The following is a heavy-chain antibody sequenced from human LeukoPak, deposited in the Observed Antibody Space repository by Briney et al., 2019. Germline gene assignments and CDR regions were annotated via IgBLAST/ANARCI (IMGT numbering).Heavy chain of an antibody. D-gene: IGHD3-22*01. Sequence: GGSLRLSCAASGFTFSSYAMHWVRQAPGKGLEWVAFIRNDGSNKYSADSVKGRFTISRDNSKNTLYLQMNSLRAEDTAVYYCAREYDRGYYFDYWGQGTLVTVSS. CDR2: IRNDGSNK. V-gene: IGHV3-30*14. CDR3: AREYDRGYYFDY. J-gene: IGHJ4*02. CDR1: GFTFSSYA.